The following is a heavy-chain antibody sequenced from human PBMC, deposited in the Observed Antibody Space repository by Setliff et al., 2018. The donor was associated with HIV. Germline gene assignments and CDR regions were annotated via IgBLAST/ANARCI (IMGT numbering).Heavy chain of an antibody. J-gene: IGHJ4*02. CDR2: ISAYYGNT. V-gene: IGHV1-18*01. CDR1: GYTFTNYG. D-gene: IGHD2-2*01. CDR3: ARVFRDIVVVPAATAPSYYFDC. Sequence: ASVKVSCKASGYTFTNYGISWVRQAPGQGLEWMGWISAYYGNTNYAQKLQGRVTMTTDTSTSTAYMELRSLRSDDTAVYYCARVFRDIVVVPAATAPSYYFDCWGQGTLVTVS.